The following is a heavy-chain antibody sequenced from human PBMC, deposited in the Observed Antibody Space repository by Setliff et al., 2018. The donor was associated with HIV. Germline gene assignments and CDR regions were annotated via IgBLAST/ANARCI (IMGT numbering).Heavy chain of an antibody. V-gene: IGHV3-11*04. J-gene: IGHJ3*02. CDR2: ISRSGSSL. CDR3: ARDLGDILTGYPAPDAFDI. CDR1: GFTFSDYY. D-gene: IGHD3-9*01. Sequence: GGSLRLSCAASGFTFSDYYMSWIRQAPGKGLEWPSYISRSGSSLYYADSVKGRFTISRDNAKNSLYLQMNSLRAEETAVYYCARDLGDILTGYPAPDAFDIWGQVTMVTVSS.